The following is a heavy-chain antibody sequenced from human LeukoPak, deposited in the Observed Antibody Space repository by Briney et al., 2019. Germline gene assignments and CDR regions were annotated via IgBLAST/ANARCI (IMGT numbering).Heavy chain of an antibody. D-gene: IGHD3-3*01. CDR2: INAGNGNT. CDR1: GYTFTSYA. Sequence: ASVKVSCKASGYTFTSYAMHWVRQAPGQRLEWMGWINAGNGNTKYSQKFLGRVTITRDTSASTAYMELSSLRSEDTAVYYCARVSDYDFWSGYSFDPWGQGTLVTVSS. J-gene: IGHJ5*02. CDR3: ARVSDYDFWSGYSFDP. V-gene: IGHV1-3*01.